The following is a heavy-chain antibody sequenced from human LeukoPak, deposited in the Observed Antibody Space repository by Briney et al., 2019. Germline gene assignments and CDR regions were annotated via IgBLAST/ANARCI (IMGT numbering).Heavy chain of an antibody. CDR1: GYTFTSYG. D-gene: IGHD3-3*01. V-gene: IGHV1-18*01. J-gene: IGHJ6*02. CDR2: ISAYNGNT. Sequence: ASVKVPCKASGYTFTSYGISWVRQAPGQGLEWMGWISAYNGNTNYAQKLQGRVTMTTDTSTSTVYMELRSLRSDDTAVYYCARGRYDFWSGYFGHWGQGTTVTVSS. CDR3: ARGRYDFWSGYFGH.